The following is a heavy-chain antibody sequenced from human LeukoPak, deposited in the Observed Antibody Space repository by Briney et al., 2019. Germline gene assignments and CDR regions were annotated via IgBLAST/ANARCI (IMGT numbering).Heavy chain of an antibody. D-gene: IGHD4-23*01. Sequence: SETLSLTCTVSGGSISSYHWTWIRQPPGKGLEWIGYIYYSGSTNYNPSLKSRVTISVDPSKNQFSLKLSSVTAADTAVYYCARQGRGYGGNSDYWGQGTLVTVSS. J-gene: IGHJ4*02. CDR3: ARQGRGYGGNSDY. CDR2: IYYSGST. CDR1: GGSISSYH. V-gene: IGHV4-59*08.